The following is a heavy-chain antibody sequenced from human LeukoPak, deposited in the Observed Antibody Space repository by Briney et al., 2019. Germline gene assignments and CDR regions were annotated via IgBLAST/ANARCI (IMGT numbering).Heavy chain of an antibody. Sequence: ASVKVSCKASGGTFSSYAISWVRQAPGQGLEWMGRIIPISGTANYAQKFQGRVTITTDESTSTAYMELSSLRSEDTAVYYCASYRYSVSYSYYFDYWGQGTLVTVSS. J-gene: IGHJ4*02. CDR3: ASYRYSVSYSYYFDY. CDR1: GGTFSSYA. CDR2: IIPISGTA. D-gene: IGHD1-26*01. V-gene: IGHV1-69*05.